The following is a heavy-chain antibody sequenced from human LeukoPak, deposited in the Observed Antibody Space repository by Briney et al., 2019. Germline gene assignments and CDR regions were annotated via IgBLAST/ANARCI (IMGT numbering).Heavy chain of an antibody. V-gene: IGHV3-23*01. D-gene: IGHD5-12*01. CDR3: AKDPRAPGIRLYYFDY. CDR1: GFTFSSYA. J-gene: IGHJ4*02. Sequence: GGSLRPSCAASGFTFSSYAMSWVRQAPGKGLEWVSAISGSGGSTYYADSVKGRFTISRDNSKNTLYLQMNSLRAEDTAVYYCAKDPRAPGIRLYYFDYWGQGTLVTVSS. CDR2: ISGSGGST.